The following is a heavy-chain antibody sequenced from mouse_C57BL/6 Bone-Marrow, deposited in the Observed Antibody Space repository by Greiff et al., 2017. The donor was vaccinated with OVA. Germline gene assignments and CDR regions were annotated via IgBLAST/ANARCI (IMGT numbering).Heavy chain of an antibody. CDR2: IWSGGST. D-gene: IGHD4-1*01. CDR3: ARRDWDGRFAY. Sequence: VQLVESGPGLVQPSQSLSITCTVSGFSLTSYGVHWVRQSPGKGLEWLGVIWSGGSTDYNAAFISRLSISKDNSKSQVFFKMNSLQADDTAIYYCARRDWDGRFAYWGQGTLVTVSA. CDR1: GFSLTSYG. J-gene: IGHJ3*01. V-gene: IGHV2-2*01.